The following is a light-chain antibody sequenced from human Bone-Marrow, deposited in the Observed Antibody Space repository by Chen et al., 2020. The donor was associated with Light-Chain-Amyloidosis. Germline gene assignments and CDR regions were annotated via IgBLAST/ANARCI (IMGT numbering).Light chain of an antibody. V-gene: IGLV2-14*01. J-gene: IGLJ3*02. Sequence: QSALTQPASVSGSPGQSITISCTGTRSDIGAYKYVSWYQQYPGKPPKLIIYEGTYRPSGVSNRFSGDKAGDTASLTVSELQAEDEADYGCSSYPFSNTPWVCGGGTKLTVL. CDR3: SSYPFSNTPWV. CDR2: EGT. CDR1: RSDIGAYKY.